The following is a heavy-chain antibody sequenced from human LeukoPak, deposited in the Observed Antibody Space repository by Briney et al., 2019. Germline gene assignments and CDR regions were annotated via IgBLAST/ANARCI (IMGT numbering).Heavy chain of an antibody. J-gene: IGHJ4*02. V-gene: IGHV3-7*01. Sequence: GGSLRLPCAASGFTFSRNWMSWVRQAPGKGLEWVANIKQDGSEKYYVDSVKGRFTISRDNAKNSLYLQMNSLRAEDTAVYYCARELPTGTNYFDYWGQGTLVTVSS. CDR1: GFTFSRNW. CDR2: IKQDGSEK. CDR3: ARELPTGTNYFDY. D-gene: IGHD3-10*01.